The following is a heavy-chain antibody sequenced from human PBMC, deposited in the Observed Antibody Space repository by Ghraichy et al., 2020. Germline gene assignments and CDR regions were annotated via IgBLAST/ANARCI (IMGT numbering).Heavy chain of an antibody. CDR1: GFTFSSYG. D-gene: IGHD2-15*01. V-gene: IGHV3-33*01. J-gene: IGHJ6*02. CDR2: IWYDGSNK. CDR3: ARDSCSGGSCYSYYGMDV. Sequence: GESLNISCAASGFTFSSYGMHWVRQAPGKGLEWVAVIWYDGSNKYYADSVKGRFTISRDNSKNTLYLQMNSLRAEDTAVYYCARDSCSGGSCYSYYGMDVWGQGTTVTVSS.